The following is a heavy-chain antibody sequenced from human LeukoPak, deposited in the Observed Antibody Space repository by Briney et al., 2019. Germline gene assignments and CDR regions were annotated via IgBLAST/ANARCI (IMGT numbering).Heavy chain of an antibody. Sequence: GSLRLSCAASGFTVSSTYMSWVRQAPGQGLEWVSLLYSSGITFYAESVQGRFTISRDNSKNTLYLQMNSLRAEDTAIYYCARDSSSFPNYFDFWGQGTLVTVSS. CDR3: ARDSSSFPNYFDF. CDR2: LYSSGIT. V-gene: IGHV3-53*01. D-gene: IGHD3-3*02. J-gene: IGHJ4*02. CDR1: GFTVSSTY.